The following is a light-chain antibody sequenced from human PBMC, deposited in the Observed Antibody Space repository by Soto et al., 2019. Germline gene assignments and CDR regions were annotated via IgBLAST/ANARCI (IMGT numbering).Light chain of an antibody. CDR2: RNN. Sequence: QSVLTQSPSASGTPGQRVTISCSGSRSNIGRNFAYWYQHVPGTAPRLLIQRNNERPSGVPDRFSGSESGTSVSLAISGLRSDDEATYYCAAWDDTLDAQVFGGGTKLTVL. CDR1: RSNIGRNF. V-gene: IGLV1-47*01. CDR3: AAWDDTLDAQV. J-gene: IGLJ3*02.